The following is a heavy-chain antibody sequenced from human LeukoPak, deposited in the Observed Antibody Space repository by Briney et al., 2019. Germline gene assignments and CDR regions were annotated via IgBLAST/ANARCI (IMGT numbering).Heavy chain of an antibody. D-gene: IGHD6-19*01. V-gene: IGHV3-23*01. J-gene: IGHJ4*02. Sequence: GGSLRLSCAASGFTFSSYALSWVRQAPGKGLECVSAISGSGGSTYSADSLKGRFTISRDNSKNTLYLQINSLRTDDTAVFYCARGGLGSAFDNWGQGTLVTVSS. CDR3: ARGGLGSAFDN. CDR2: ISGSGGST. CDR1: GFTFSSYA.